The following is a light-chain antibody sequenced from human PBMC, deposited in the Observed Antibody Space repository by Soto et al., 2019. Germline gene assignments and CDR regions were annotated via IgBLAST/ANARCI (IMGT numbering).Light chain of an antibody. J-gene: IGLJ1*01. Sequence: QSVPTQPPSASGSPGQSVTISCTGTSSDVGAYDYVSWYQQHPGKAPKLMIYEINKRPSGVPDRFSGSKSGNTASLTVSGLQAEDEADYYCSSFAGSNNFPYVFGTGTKVTVL. CDR2: EIN. CDR1: SSDVGAYDY. CDR3: SSFAGSNNFPYV. V-gene: IGLV2-8*01.